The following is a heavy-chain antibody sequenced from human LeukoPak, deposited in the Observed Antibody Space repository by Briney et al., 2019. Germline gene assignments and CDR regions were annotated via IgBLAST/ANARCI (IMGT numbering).Heavy chain of an antibody. CDR3: ARDWRPTTKYNWFDP. CDR1: GPTFSSYA. D-gene: IGHD1-14*01. CDR2: ISYDGSNK. Sequence: PGGSLRLSCAASGPTFSSYAMHWVRQAPGKGLEWVAVISYDGSNKYYADSVKGRFTISRDNAKNSLYLQMNSLRAEDTAVYYCARDWRPTTKYNWFDPWGQGTLVTVSS. J-gene: IGHJ5*02. V-gene: IGHV3-30-3*01.